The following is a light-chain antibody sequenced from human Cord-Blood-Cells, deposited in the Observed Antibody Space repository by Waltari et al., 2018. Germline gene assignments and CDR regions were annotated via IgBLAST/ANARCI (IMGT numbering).Light chain of an antibody. V-gene: IGLV1-40*01. J-gene: IGLJ3*02. Sequence: QSVLTQPPSVSGAPGQRVTISCTGSSSNIGAGYDVHWYQQLPGTAPKLLIYGKSNRPAGVPDRFSGSKEGTSASLAISGLEAEDEADYDGQSYDSSLSGWVFGGGTKLTVL. CDR2: GKS. CDR3: QSYDSSLSGWV. CDR1: SSNIGAGYD.